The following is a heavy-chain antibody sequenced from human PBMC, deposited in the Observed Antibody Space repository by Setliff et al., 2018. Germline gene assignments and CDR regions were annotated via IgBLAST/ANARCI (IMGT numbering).Heavy chain of an antibody. CDR3: AGTDAYCAGDCSIS. D-gene: IGHD2-21*02. CDR1: GGTLRTYA. Sequence: SVKVSCKASGGTLRTYAFNWVRQAPGQGLEWVGGILPLFGSATYARKFQGRVTITADESTSTTYMEVSSLTSEDTAEYFCAGTDAYCAGDCSISWGQGTLVTVSS. CDR2: ILPLFGSA. J-gene: IGHJ5*02. V-gene: IGHV1-69*13.